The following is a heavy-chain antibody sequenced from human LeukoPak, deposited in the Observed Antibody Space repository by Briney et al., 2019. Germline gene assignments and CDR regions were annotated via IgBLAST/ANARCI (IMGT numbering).Heavy chain of an antibody. V-gene: IGHV3-21*01. D-gene: IGHD6-13*01. CDR3: ARQPHSSSWYSAFDI. CDR1: GFTFSSYS. J-gene: IGHJ3*02. CDR2: ISSSSSYI. Sequence: GGSLRLSCAASGFTFSSYSMNWVRQAPGKGLEWVSSISSSSSYIYYADSVKGRFTISRDNAKNSLYLQMNSLRAEDTAVYYCARQPHSSSWYSAFDIWGQGTMVTVSS.